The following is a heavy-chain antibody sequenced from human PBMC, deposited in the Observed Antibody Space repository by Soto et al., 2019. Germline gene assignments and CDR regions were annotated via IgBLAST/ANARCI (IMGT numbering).Heavy chain of an antibody. D-gene: IGHD1-26*01. CDR3: AAPPPHGVGYGMDV. Sequence: GESLKISCKGSGYSFTSYWISWVRQMPGKGLEWMGRIDPSDSYTNYSPSFQGHVTITADKYISTAYLQWSSLKASDTAMYYCAAPPPHGVGYGMDVWGQGTTVTVSS. CDR2: IDPSDSYT. J-gene: IGHJ6*02. CDR1: GYSFTSYW. V-gene: IGHV5-10-1*01.